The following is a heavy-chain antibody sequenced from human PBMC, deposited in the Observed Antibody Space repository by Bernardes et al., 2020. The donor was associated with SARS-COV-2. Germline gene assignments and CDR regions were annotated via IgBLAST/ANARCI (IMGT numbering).Heavy chain of an antibody. CDR1: SGSLSGYY. V-gene: IGHV4-34*01. CDR3: ARGSAAVVSHFMLLFANWYFDL. CDR2: INDSGST. D-gene: IGHD2-15*01. J-gene: IGHJ2*01. Sequence: SETLSLTCAVNSGSLSGYYWSWLRQTPGKGLVWIGEINDSGSTKYNPALKSRVTISVDPSKNQFSLKLNSVTAADTAVYYCARGSAAVVSHFMLLFANWYFDLWGRGTLVTVSS.